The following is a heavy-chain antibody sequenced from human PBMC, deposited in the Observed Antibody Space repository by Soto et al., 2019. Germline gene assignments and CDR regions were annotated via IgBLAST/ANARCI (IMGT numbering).Heavy chain of an antibody. CDR1: GGSXSSDY. CDR2: IYYSGST. V-gene: IGHV4-59*12. CDR3: ARAYSGYDFLPGGYYYGMEV. Sequence: PSETLSLTCTVSGGSXSSDYWSWIRQSPGKGLGWIGYIYYSGSTNYNPSLKSRVTISIDRSRNQFSLKLSSVTAADTAVYYCARAYSGYDFLPGGYYYGMEVWGQGTTVTVSS. J-gene: IGHJ6*02. D-gene: IGHD5-12*01.